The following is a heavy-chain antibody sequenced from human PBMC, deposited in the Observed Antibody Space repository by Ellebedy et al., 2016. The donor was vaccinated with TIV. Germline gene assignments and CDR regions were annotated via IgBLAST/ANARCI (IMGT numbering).Heavy chain of an antibody. CDR2: ISATAAST. V-gene: IGHV3-23*01. Sequence: GESLKISXAASGFTFSGYAMTWVRQAPGKGLEWVSTISATAASTYYADAVRGRFTISRDNSKNTLYLQMNSLRAEDTAVYCCAKAQVKTGMDVWGQGTTVTVSS. CDR1: GFTFSGYA. J-gene: IGHJ6*02. CDR3: AKAQVKTGMDV.